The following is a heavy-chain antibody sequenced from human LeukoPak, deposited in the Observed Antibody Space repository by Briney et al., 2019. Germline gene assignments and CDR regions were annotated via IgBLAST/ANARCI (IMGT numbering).Heavy chain of an antibody. V-gene: IGHV3-33*01. D-gene: IGHD3-22*01. Sequence: GGSLRLSCAASGFTFSSHGMHWVRQAPGKGLEWVAVIWYDGSNKYYADSVKGRFTISRDNSKNTLYLQMDSLRAEDTAVYYCARDQGYYYDSSGPAYLDYWGQGTLVTVSS. J-gene: IGHJ4*02. CDR1: GFTFSSHG. CDR3: ARDQGYYYDSSGPAYLDY. CDR2: IWYDGSNK.